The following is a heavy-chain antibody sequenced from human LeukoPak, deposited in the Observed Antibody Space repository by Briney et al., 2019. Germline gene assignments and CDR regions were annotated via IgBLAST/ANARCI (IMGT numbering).Heavy chain of an antibody. CDR1: GFTFSSYS. CDR2: ISSSSSYI. Sequence: GGSLRLSCAASGFTFSSYSMNWVRQAPGKGLEWVSSISSSSSYIYYADSVKGRFTISRDNSKNTLYLQMNSLRAEDTAVYYCAKAGYYYDSSGIDYWGQGTLVTVSS. CDR3: AKAGYYYDSSGIDY. J-gene: IGHJ4*02. D-gene: IGHD3-22*01. V-gene: IGHV3-21*01.